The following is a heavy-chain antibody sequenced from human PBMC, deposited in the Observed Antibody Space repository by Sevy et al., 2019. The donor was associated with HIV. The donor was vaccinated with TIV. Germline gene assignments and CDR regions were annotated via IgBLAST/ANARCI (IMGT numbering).Heavy chain of an antibody. Sequence: GGSLILSCTTSGFTFGDYAMGWFRQAPGKGLEWVGFIRTTASGGTTDYAASVKGTFIISRDDSKSIAYLQMNSLKTEDTAVYYCTRSFSVTWYPHYWGQGTLVTVSS. D-gene: IGHD6-13*01. CDR1: GFTFGDYA. V-gene: IGHV3-49*03. CDR2: IRTTASGGTT. J-gene: IGHJ4*02. CDR3: TRSFSVTWYPHY.